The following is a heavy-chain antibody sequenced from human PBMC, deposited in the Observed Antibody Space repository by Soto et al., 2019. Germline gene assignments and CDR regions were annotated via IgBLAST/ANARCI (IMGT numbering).Heavy chain of an antibody. Sequence: ASVKVSCKASGYTFTSYGISWVRQAPGQGLEWMGWISAYNGNTNYAQKLQGRVTMTTDTSTSTAYMELRSLRSDDTAVYYCARDFQRTKYYDFWSGYYHNWFDPWGQGTLVNVSS. CDR3: ARDFQRTKYYDFWSGYYHNWFDP. J-gene: IGHJ5*02. V-gene: IGHV1-18*04. CDR1: GYTFTSYG. CDR2: ISAYNGNT. D-gene: IGHD3-3*01.